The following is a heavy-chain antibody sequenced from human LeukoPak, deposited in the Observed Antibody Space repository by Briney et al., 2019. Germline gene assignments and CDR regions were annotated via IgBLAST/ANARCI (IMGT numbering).Heavy chain of an antibody. V-gene: IGHV1-69*05. J-gene: IGHJ6*03. D-gene: IGHD3-10*01. Sequence: SVKVSCKXSGGTFSSYAISWVRQAPGQGLEWMGRIIPIFGTANYSQKFQGRVTITTDESTSTAYMELSSLRSEDTAVYYCARSGFDYYRSGSYYNDYYYYYMDVWGKGTTVTVSS. CDR3: ARSGFDYYRSGSYYNDYYYYYMDV. CDR1: GGTFSSYA. CDR2: IIPIFGTA.